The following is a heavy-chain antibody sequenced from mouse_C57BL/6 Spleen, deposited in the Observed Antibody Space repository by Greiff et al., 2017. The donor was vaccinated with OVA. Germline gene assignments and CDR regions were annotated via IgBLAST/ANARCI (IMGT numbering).Heavy chain of an antibody. CDR1: GFTFSSYG. CDR3: ARLDYGSRGYFDY. CDR2: ISSGGSYT. J-gene: IGHJ2*01. V-gene: IGHV5-6*02. Sequence: DVKLVESGGDLVKPGGSLKLSCAASGFTFSSYGMSWVRQTPDKRLEWVATISSGGSYTYYPDSVKGRFTISRDNAKNTLYLQMSSLKSEDTAMYYCARLDYGSRGYFDYWGQGTTLTVSS. D-gene: IGHD1-1*01.